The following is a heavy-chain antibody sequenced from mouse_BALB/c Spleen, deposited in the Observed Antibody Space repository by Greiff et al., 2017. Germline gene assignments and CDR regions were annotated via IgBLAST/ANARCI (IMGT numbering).Heavy chain of an antibody. CDR1: GFTFTDYY. Sequence: EVHLVESGGGLVQPGGSLRLSCATSGFTFTDYYMSWVRQPPGKALEWLGFIRNKANGYTTEYSASVKGRFTISRDNSQSILYLQMNTLRAEDSATYYCARALSVTGYYFDYWGEGTTLTVSS. J-gene: IGHJ2*01. D-gene: IGHD2-13*01. CDR3: ARALSVTGYYFDY. CDR2: IRNKANGYTT. V-gene: IGHV7-3*02.